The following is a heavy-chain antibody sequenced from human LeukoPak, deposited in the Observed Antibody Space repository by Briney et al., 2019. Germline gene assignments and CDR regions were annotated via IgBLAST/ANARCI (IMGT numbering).Heavy chain of an antibody. CDR1: GASISSYY. V-gene: IGHV4-59*01. CDR3: ARLGRSQVHFIYHTLDF. CDR2: IYYSGST. Sequence: SETLSLTCTVSGASISSYYWSWIRQPPGKGLEWIGYIYYSGSTNYNPSLKSRVTISVDTSKNQFSLKLRSVTAADTAVYYCARLGRSQVHFIYHTLDFWGQGTLVTVSS. J-gene: IGHJ4*02. D-gene: IGHD2-2*02.